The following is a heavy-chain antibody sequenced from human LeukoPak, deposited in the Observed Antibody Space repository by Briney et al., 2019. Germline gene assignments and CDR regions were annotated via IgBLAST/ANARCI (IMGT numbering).Heavy chain of an antibody. CDR2: IIPILGIA. J-gene: IGHJ4*02. V-gene: IGHV1-69*04. CDR3: ATKSDGSWTLFDY. Sequence: SVTVSCTASGGTFSSYAISWVRQAPGQGLEWMGRIIPILGIANYTQKFQGRVTMTEDTSTDTAYMELSSLRSEDTAVYYCATKSDGSWTLFDYWGQGTLVTVSS. D-gene: IGHD1-26*01. CDR1: GGTFSSYA.